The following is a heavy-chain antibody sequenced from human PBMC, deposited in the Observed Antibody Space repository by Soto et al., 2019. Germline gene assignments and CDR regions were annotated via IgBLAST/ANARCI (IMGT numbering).Heavy chain of an antibody. CDR1: GYTFTGYY. D-gene: IGHD3-3*01. V-gene: IGHV1-2*04. CDR2: INPNSGGT. Sequence: ASVKLSFKASGYTFTGYYMHWLRQARRQGLEWMGWINPNSGGTNYAQKFQGWVTMTRDTSISTAYMELSRLRSDDTAVYYCARGETYYHFWSWGYYYYGMDVWGQGTTVTVSS. J-gene: IGHJ6*02. CDR3: ARGETYYHFWSWGYYYYGMDV.